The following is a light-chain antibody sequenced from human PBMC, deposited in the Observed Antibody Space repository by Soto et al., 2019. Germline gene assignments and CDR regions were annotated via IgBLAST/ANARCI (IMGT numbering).Light chain of an antibody. CDR1: SSNIGSNT. CDR2: SNN. J-gene: IGLJ1*01. V-gene: IGLV1-44*01. Sequence: QSALAQPPSASGTPGQRVTISCSGSSSNIGSNTVNWYQQLPGTAPKLLIYSNNQRPSGVPDRFSGSKSGTSASLAISGLQSEYEADYYCAAWDDSLNGYVFGTGTKVTV. CDR3: AAWDDSLNGYV.